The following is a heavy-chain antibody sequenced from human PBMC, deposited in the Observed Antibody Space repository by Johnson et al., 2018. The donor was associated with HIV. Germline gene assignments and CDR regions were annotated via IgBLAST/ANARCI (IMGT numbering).Heavy chain of an antibody. J-gene: IGHJ3*02. CDR1: GFTFSSYA. V-gene: IGHV3-9*01. CDR2: ISWNSGTI. D-gene: IGHD3-10*01. CDR3: ARGRDYYGSIDAFDI. Sequence: VQLVESGGGLVQPGGSLRLSCAAPGFTFSSYAMHWVRQPPGKGLEWVSGISWNSGTIGYADSVKGRFTISRDNAKNSLYLQMNSLKAGDTAVYYCARGRDYYGSIDAFDIWGQGTLVTVSS.